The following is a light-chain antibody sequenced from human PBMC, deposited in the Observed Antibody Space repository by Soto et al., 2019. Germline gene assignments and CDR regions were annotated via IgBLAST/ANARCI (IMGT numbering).Light chain of an antibody. CDR1: QSVSSN. CDR3: QQYKSYSPT. V-gene: IGKV3-15*01. Sequence: EIVMTQSPATLSVSPGERATLSCRASQSVSSNLAWYQQKPGQAPRLLIYGASTRATGIPARFSGSGSGTEFTLTISSLQSEDFAVYYCQQYKSYSPTFGQGTKVEIK. CDR2: GAS. J-gene: IGKJ1*01.